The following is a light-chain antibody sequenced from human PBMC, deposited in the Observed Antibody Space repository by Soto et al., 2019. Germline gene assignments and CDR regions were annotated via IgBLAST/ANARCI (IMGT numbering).Light chain of an antibody. CDR2: EVF. V-gene: IGLV2-8*01. J-gene: IGLJ3*02. Sequence: QSALTQPPSASGSPGQPVSISCTGTSSDVGGYNRVSWYQHHPGKAPKLIIYEVFKRPSGVPDRFSGSKSGNTASLTVSGLQAEDEADYYCISYAGNGWVFGGGTKLTVL. CDR1: SSDVGGYNR. CDR3: ISYAGNGWV.